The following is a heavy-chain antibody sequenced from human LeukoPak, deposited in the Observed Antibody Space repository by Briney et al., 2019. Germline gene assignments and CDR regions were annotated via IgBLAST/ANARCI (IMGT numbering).Heavy chain of an antibody. Sequence: GRSLRLSCAASGFTFSSYGMHWVRQAPGKGLEWVAVISYDGSNKYYADSVKGRFTISRDSSKNTLFLQLNSLRAEDTAVYYCATRSIAAPNWGQGTLVTVSS. D-gene: IGHD6-6*01. V-gene: IGHV3-30*03. J-gene: IGHJ4*02. CDR3: ATRSIAAPN. CDR1: GFTFSSYG. CDR2: ISYDGSNK.